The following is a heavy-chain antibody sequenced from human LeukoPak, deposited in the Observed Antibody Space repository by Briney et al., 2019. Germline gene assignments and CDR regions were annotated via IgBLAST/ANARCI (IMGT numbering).Heavy chain of an antibody. D-gene: IGHD3-9*01. J-gene: IGHJ4*02. CDR1: GFTFSSYA. CDR2: ISGSGGST. V-gene: IGHV3-23*01. CDR3: AKLLGDYDILTGYFDY. Sequence: GGSLRLSRAASGFTFSSYAMSWVRQAPGKGLEWVSAISGSGGSTYYADSVKGRFTISRDNSKNTLYLQMNSPRAEDTAVYYCAKLLGDYDILTGYFDYWGQGTLVTVSS.